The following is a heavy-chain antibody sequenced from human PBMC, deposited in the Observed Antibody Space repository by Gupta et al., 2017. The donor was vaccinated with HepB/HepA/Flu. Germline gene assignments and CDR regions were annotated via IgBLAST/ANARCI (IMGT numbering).Heavy chain of an antibody. V-gene: IGHV3-23*01. J-gene: IGHJ6*02. CDR3: AKEVTSPYRFFGLDV. D-gene: IGHD2-21*02. CDR2: ITGSGGNT. CDR1: GFTSNNYG. Sequence: EVQLFESGGGWVQPGGSLRLSCAASGFTSNNYGMSWVRQAPGKGLEWVSGITGSGGNTYYADTVKGRFTISRDNSKNTLFLQMNSLRDEDTALYYCAKEVTSPYRFFGLDVWGQGTTVSVSS.